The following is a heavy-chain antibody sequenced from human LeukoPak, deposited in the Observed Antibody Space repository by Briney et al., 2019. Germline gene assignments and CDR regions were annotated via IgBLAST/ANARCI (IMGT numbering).Heavy chain of an antibody. D-gene: IGHD1-26*01. J-gene: IGHJ4*02. Sequence: ASVKVSCKASGYTFTSYGISWVRQAPGQGLEWMGWISAYNGNTNYAQKLQGRVTMTTDTSTSTAHMELRSLRYDDTAVYYCARDGRFAAYEPDYWGQGTLVTVSS. CDR1: GYTFTSYG. V-gene: IGHV1-18*01. CDR3: ARDGRFAAYEPDY. CDR2: ISAYNGNT.